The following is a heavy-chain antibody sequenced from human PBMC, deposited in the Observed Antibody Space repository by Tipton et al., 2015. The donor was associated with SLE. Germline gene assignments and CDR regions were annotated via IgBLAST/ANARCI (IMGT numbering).Heavy chain of an antibody. CDR3: AREFRVDTAWRFDY. CDR1: GGSISSGGYY. CDR2: IYYSGST. J-gene: IGHJ4*02. D-gene: IGHD5-18*01. V-gene: IGHV4-31*03. Sequence: LRLSCTVSGGSISSGGYYWSWIRQHPGKGLEWIGYIYYSGSTYYNPSLKSRVTISVDTSKNQFSLKLSSVTAADTAVYYCAREFRVDTAWRFDYWGQGTLVTVSS.